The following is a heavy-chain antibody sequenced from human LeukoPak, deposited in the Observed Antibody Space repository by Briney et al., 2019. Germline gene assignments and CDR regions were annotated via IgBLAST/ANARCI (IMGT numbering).Heavy chain of an antibody. Sequence: GGSLRLSCAASGFTFSSYSMNWVRQAPGKGLEWVSYISSSSSTIYYADSVKGRFTISRDNAKNSLYLQMNSLRAEDTAVYYCARDHGSGSYYAFDIWGQGTMVTDSS. J-gene: IGHJ3*02. CDR1: GFTFSSYS. V-gene: IGHV3-48*01. D-gene: IGHD3-10*01. CDR3: ARDHGSGSYYAFDI. CDR2: ISSSSSTI.